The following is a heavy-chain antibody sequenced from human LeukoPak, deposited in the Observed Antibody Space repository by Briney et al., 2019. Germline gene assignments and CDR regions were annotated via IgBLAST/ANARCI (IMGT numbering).Heavy chain of an antibody. CDR1: GFTFSSYS. J-gene: IGHJ3*02. CDR3: AREVNDYDAFDI. Sequence: GGSLRLSCAASGFTFSSYSMNWVRQAPGKGLERVSSISSSSYYIYYPDSVKGRFTISRDNAKNSLYPQMNSLRAEDTAVYYCAREVNDYDAFDIWGQGTMVTVSS. V-gene: IGHV3-21*01. CDR2: ISSSSYYI. D-gene: IGHD4-11*01.